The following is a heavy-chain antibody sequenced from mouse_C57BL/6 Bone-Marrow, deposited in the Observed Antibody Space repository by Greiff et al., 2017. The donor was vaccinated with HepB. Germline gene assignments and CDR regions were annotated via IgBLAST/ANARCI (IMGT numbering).Heavy chain of an antibody. CDR3: AREPPLRLRRGGFAY. V-gene: IGHV1-76*01. CDR2: IYPGSGNT. Sequence: VKLVESGAGLVRPGASVKLSCKASGYTFTDYYINWVKQRPGQGLEWIARIYPGSGNTYYNEKFKGKATLTAEKSSSTAYMQLSSLTSEDSAVYFCAREPPLRLRRGGFAYWGQGTLVTVSA. J-gene: IGHJ3*01. CDR1: GYTFTDYY. D-gene: IGHD2-2*01.